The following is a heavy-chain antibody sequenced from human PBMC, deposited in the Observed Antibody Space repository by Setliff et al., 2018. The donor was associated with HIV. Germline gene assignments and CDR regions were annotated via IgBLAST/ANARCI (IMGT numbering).Heavy chain of an antibody. J-gene: IGHJ4*02. CDR2: VDTEDGET. Sequence: ASVKVSCKASGYTFTDYYMHWVQQAPGKGLGWMGRVDTEDGETIYAEKVQGRVTITADTSTDTAYMELSSLRSEDTAVYCCATGDEFAAAATDYWGQGTLVTVSS. CDR3: ATGDEFAAAATDY. V-gene: IGHV1-69-2*01. CDR1: GYTFTDYY. D-gene: IGHD6-13*01.